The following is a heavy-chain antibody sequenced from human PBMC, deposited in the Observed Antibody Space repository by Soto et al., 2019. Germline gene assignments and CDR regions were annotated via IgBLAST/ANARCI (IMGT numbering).Heavy chain of an antibody. Sequence: QVQLQESGPGLVKPSQTLSLTCTVSGGSISSGDYYWSWIRQPPGKGLEWIGYIYYSGSTYYNPSLKSRVTISVDTSKNPFSLKLSSVTAADTAVYYCARAPGWEEQWLVNFDYWGQGTLVTVSS. D-gene: IGHD6-19*01. CDR2: IYYSGST. V-gene: IGHV4-30-4*01. CDR3: ARAPGWEEQWLVNFDY. CDR1: GGSISSGDYY. J-gene: IGHJ4*02.